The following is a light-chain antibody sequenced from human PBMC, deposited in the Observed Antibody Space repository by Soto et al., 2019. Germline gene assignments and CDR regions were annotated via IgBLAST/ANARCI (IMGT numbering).Light chain of an antibody. CDR2: DAS. CDR1: QSISSW. Sequence: DIQMTQSPSTLSASVGDRVTITCRASQSISSWLAWYQQKPGKAPKLLIYDASSLESGVPSRFNGSGSGTEFTLTISSLQPEDFATYYCQQVNNYPITFGQGTRLEIK. J-gene: IGKJ5*01. CDR3: QQVNNYPIT. V-gene: IGKV1-5*01.